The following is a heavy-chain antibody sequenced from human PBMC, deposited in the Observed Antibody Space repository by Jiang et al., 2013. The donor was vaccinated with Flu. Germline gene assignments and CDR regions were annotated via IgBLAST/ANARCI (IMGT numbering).Heavy chain of an antibody. J-gene: IGHJ6*01. CDR1: GGSISSYY. D-gene: IGHD6-19*01. CDR3: ARGRGSSGSGTGSLDV. V-gene: IGHV4-59*01. Sequence: GPGLVKPSETLSLTCTVSGGSISSYYWSCIRQPPGKGLEWIGYIYYTGYTNYNPSLKSRVTISVDTSKNQFSLKVSSVTAADTAVYYCARGRGSSGSGTGSLDV. CDR2: IYYTGYT.